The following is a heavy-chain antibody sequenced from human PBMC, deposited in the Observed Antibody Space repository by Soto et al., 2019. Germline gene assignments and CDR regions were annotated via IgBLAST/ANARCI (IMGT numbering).Heavy chain of an antibody. D-gene: IGHD7-27*01. CDR3: ARNPGPNWFDP. CDR2: IYPGDSDI. Sequence: GESLKISCKGSGYSFNSHWIGWVRQVPGKGLEWMGIIYPGDSDIRYSPSFQGQVTISADKSISTAYLQWSSLKASDAAMYYCARNPGPNWFDPWGQGTLVTVSS. J-gene: IGHJ5*02. V-gene: IGHV5-51*01. CDR1: GYSFNSHW.